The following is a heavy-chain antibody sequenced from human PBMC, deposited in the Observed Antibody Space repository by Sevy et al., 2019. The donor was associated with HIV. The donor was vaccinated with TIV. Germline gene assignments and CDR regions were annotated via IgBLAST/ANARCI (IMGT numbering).Heavy chain of an antibody. V-gene: IGHV4-59*01. J-gene: IGHJ6*02. CDR3: ARARGAKDYGMDV. CDR1: GGSISSYY. CDR2: IYNSGSS. Sequence: SETLSLTCSVSGGSISSYYWSWIRQPPGKGLEWIGYIYNSGSSNYNPSLNSRVTISVDTSKNQFSLKLSSVTAADTAVYYCARARGAKDYGMDVWGQGTTVTVSS. D-gene: IGHD3-10*01.